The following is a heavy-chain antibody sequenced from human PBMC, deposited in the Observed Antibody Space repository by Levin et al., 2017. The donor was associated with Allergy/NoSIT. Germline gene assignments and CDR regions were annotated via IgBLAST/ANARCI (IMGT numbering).Heavy chain of an antibody. CDR2: IYSGGST. Sequence: GESLKISCAASGFIVSSNYMSWVRQAPGKGLEWVSVIYSGGSTYYADSVKGRFTISRDNSKNTLYLQMNSLRAEDTAVYYCARGDNGESGGWPVYYYYYMDVWGKGTTVTVSS. D-gene: IGHD2-15*01. V-gene: IGHV3-53*01. CDR1: GFIVSSNY. CDR3: ARGDNGESGGWPVYYYYYMDV. J-gene: IGHJ6*03.